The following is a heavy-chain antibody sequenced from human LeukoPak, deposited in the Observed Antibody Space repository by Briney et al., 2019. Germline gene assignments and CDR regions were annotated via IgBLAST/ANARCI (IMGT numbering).Heavy chain of an antibody. CDR3: ARESRNWNSPEGYYFDY. V-gene: IGHV1-2*02. CDR1: GYTFTGYY. J-gene: IGHJ4*02. CDR2: INPNSGGT. D-gene: IGHD1-7*01. Sequence: GASVKVSCKASGYTFTGYYMHWVRQAPGQGLEWMGWINPNSGGTNYAQKFQGRVTMTRDTSISTAYMELSRLRSDDTAVYYCARESRNWNSPEGYYFDYWGQGTLVTVSS.